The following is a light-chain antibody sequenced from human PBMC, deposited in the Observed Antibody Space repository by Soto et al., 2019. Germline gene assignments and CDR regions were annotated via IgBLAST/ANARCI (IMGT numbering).Light chain of an antibody. CDR3: SSYRSGGTFV. J-gene: IGLJ1*01. Sequence: QSALTQPPSASGSPGQSVTITCSGTENDIGFANYVSWYQQHPDEAPKVLISVVSNRPSGVSNRFSGSKSGNTASLTISGLQAEDEADYYCSSYRSGGTFVFGSGTKVTVL. CDR1: ENDIGFANY. CDR2: VVS. V-gene: IGLV2-18*02.